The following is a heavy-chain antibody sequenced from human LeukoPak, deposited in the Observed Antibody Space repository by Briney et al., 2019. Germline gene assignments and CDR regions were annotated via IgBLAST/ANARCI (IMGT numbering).Heavy chain of an antibody. Sequence: ASVKVSCKASGYTFTGYYMHWVRQAPGQGLEWMGWINPNSGGTNYAQKFQGRVTMTRDTSISTAYMELSSLRSEDTAVYYCARGRYCSGGSCYYSYWGQGTLVTVSS. V-gene: IGHV1-2*02. D-gene: IGHD2-15*01. J-gene: IGHJ4*02. CDR1: GYTFTGYY. CDR3: ARGRYCSGGSCYYSY. CDR2: INPNSGGT.